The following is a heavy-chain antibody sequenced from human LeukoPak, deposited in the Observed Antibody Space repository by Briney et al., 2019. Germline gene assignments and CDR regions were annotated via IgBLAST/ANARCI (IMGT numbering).Heavy chain of an antibody. V-gene: IGHV1-8*03. J-gene: IGHJ3*02. CDR1: GYAFTSYD. Sequence: ASVKVSCKASGYAFTSYDINWVRQATGQGLEWMGWMNPNSGNTGYAQKFQGRVTITRNTSISTAYMELSSLRSEDTAVYYCARVRGSGSYQTAFDIWGQGTMVTVSS. CDR3: ARVRGSGSYQTAFDI. D-gene: IGHD3-10*01. CDR2: MNPNSGNT.